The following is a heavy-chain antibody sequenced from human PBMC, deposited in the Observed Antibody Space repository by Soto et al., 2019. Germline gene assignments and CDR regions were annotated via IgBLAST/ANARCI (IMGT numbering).Heavy chain of an antibody. D-gene: IGHD3-10*01. J-gene: IGHJ5*02. V-gene: IGHV4-39*01. CDR1: GGSISSSSYY. CDR3: ARITMVGGVISA. CDR2: IYYSGST. Sequence: PSETLSLTCTVSGGSISSSSYYWGWIRQPPGKGLEWIGSIYYSGSTYYNPSLKSRVTISVDTSKNQFSLKLSSVTAADTAVYYCARITMVGGVISAWGQGTLVTVSS.